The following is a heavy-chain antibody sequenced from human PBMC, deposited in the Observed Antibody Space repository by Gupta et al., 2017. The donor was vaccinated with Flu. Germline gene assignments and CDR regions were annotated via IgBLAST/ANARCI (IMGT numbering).Heavy chain of an antibody. CDR3: ARDLLPAAPPTVRP. V-gene: IGHV3-21*01. J-gene: IGHJ5*02. CDR2: ISSSSSYI. D-gene: IGHD2-2*01. Sequence: EVQLVESGGGLVKPGGSLRLSCAASGFTFSSYSMNWVRQAPGKGLEWVSSISSSSSYIYYADSVKGRFTISRDNAKNSLYLQMNSLRAEDTAVYYCARDLLPAAPPTVRPWGQGTLVTVSS. CDR1: GFTFSSYS.